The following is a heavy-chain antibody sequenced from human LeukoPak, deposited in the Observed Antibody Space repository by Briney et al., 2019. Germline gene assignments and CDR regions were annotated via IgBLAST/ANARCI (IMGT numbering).Heavy chain of an antibody. CDR2: IYTSGST. CDR3: ARGGWRTVAGTSVLRY. D-gene: IGHD6-19*01. J-gene: IGHJ4*02. V-gene: IGHV4-61*02. Sequence: SQTLSLTCTVSGGSISSGSYYWSWIRQPAGKGPEWIGRIYTSGSTNYNPSLKSRVTISVDTSKNQFSLKLSSVTAADTAAYYCARGGWRTVAGTSVLRYWGQGTLVTVSS. CDR1: GGSISSGSYY.